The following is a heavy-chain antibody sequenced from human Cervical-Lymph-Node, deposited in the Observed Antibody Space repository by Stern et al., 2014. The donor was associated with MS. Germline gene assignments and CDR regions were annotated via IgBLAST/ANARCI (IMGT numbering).Heavy chain of an antibody. CDR1: GYTFTSYD. Sequence: VQLVQSGAEVKKPGASVKVSCKASGYTFTSYDINWVRQGTGQGLGRMGWMNPYSGNAVYAQKFQGRVTMTRDTSTSTAYLELTSLRSEDTAVFYCARGRELLSLDYWGQGTLVTVSS. CDR3: ARGRELLSLDY. J-gene: IGHJ4*02. CDR2: MNPYSGNA. V-gene: IGHV1-8*01. D-gene: IGHD1-26*01.